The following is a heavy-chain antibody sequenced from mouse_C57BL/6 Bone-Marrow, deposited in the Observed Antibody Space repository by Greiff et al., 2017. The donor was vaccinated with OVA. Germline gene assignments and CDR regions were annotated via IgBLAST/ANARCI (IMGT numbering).Heavy chain of an antibody. CDR3: AREGVGSSQYYFDY. D-gene: IGHD1-1*01. V-gene: IGHV1-50*01. CDR1: GYTFTSYW. CDR2: IDPSDSYT. J-gene: IGHJ2*01. Sequence: VQLQQPGAELVKPGASVKLSCKASGYTFTSYWMQWVKQRPGQGLEWIGEIDPSDSYTNYNQKFKGKATLTVDTSSSTAYMQLSSLTSEDSAVYYCAREGVGSSQYYFDYWGQGTTLTVSS.